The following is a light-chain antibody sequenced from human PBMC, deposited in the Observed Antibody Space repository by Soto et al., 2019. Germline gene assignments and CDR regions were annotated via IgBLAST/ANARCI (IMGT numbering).Light chain of an antibody. V-gene: IGLV2-14*01. CDR1: SSDVGGYSY. CDR2: EVS. J-gene: IGLJ2*01. CDR3: SSYTSSSTRVI. Sequence: QSALTQPASVSGSPGQSITISCTGTSSDVGGYSYVSWYQQHPGKAPKLMIYEVSNRPSGVSNRFSGSKSGNTASLTISGLQAEDEADYYCSSYTSSSTRVIFGGGTKLTAL.